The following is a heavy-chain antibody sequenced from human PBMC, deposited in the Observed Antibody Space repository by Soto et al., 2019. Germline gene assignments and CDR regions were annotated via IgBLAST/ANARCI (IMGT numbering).Heavy chain of an antibody. CDR2: IYYSGST. J-gene: IGHJ4*02. D-gene: IGHD5-18*01. V-gene: IGHV4-31*03. Sequence: PSETLSLTCTVSGGSISSGGYYWSWIRQRPGKGLEWIGYIYYSGSTYYNPSLKSRVTISVDTSKNQFSLKLSSVTAADTAVYYCARKPTWIQLWAFDYWGQGTLVTVSS. CDR3: ARKPTWIQLWAFDY. CDR1: GGSISSGGYY.